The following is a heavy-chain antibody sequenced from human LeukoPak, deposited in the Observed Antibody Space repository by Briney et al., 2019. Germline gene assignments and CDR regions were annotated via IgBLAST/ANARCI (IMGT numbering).Heavy chain of an antibody. J-gene: IGHJ4*02. CDR2: ISYDGSNK. D-gene: IGHD3-22*01. V-gene: IGHV3-30*18. CDR3: AKDLVVTMIVVVTGFDY. CDR1: GFTFSSYA. Sequence: GGSLRLSCAASGFTFSSYAMTWVRQAPGKGLEWVAVISYDGSNKYYADSVKGRFTISRDNSKNTLYLQMNSLRAEDTAVYYCAKDLVVTMIVVVTGFDYWGQGTLVTVSS.